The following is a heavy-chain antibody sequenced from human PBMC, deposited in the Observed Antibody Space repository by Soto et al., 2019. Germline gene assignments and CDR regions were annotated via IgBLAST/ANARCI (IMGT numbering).Heavy chain of an antibody. D-gene: IGHD3-9*01. CDR1: GGSISSSSYY. Sequence: QLQLQESGPGLVKPSETLSLTCTVSGGSISSSSYYWGWTRPPPGKGLEWIGSIYYSGSTYYNPSLRSRDTMYVDTSKSQFARKRSPVTASDTAVDYCARRTYSDILSGPLLDCFDPWWHGALVTV. V-gene: IGHV4-39*01. CDR2: IYYSGST. J-gene: IGHJ5*02. CDR3: ARRTYSDILSGPLLDCFDP.